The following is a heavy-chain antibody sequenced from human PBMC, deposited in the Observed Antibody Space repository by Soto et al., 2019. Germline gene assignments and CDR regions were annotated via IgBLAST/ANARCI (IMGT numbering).Heavy chain of an antibody. D-gene: IGHD2-21*02. V-gene: IGHV4-39*01. Sequence: SETLSLTCTVSGGSISSGDYYWGWIRQTPGKGLEWIGTIYYSGITYYNPSLRSRVTISVDTSKNQFSLKLRSVTAADTGVYYCATQARTIVVVTALLAWFDPWGQGTLVTVS. CDR1: GGSISSGDYY. J-gene: IGHJ5*02. CDR3: ATQARTIVVVTALLAWFDP. CDR2: IYYSGIT.